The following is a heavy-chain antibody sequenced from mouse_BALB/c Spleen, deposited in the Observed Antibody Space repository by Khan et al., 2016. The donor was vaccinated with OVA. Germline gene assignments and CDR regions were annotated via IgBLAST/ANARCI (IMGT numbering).Heavy chain of an antibody. CDR3: VRGGRRAMDY. CDR1: GYTFTNYG. Sequence: QIQLVQYGPELKKPGETVKISCKASGYTFTNYGMNWVKQAPGKGLKWMGWINSNTGEATYADDFKGRFAFSLETSASTAYLQIKNLKNEDTATYFCVRGGRRAMDYWGQGTSVTVSS. J-gene: IGHJ4*01. V-gene: IGHV9-3-1*01. D-gene: IGHD3-3*01. CDR2: INSNTGEA.